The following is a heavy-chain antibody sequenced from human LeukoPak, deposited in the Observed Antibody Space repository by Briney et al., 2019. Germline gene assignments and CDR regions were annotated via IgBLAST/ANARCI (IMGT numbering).Heavy chain of an antibody. D-gene: IGHD1-26*01. Sequence: PGGSLRLSCVASGFTFKNYVMNWVRQAPGKGLEWLATIYGSGVSISYADSVKGRFTISGDNSNNTLYLQMNSLRAEDTATYYCAKDLGWELPAEAYWGQGILVTVSS. V-gene: IGHV3-23*01. CDR1: GFTFKNYV. CDR2: IYGSGVSI. CDR3: AKDLGWELPAEAY. J-gene: IGHJ4*02.